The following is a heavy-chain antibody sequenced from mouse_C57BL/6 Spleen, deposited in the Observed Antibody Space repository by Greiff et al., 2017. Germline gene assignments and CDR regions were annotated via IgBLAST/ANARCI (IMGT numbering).Heavy chain of an antibody. CDR3: ARWYSDPLWYCDV. CDR1: GFNIKNTY. CDR2: FAPANGNP. J-gene: IGHJ1*03. V-gene: IGHV14-3*01. Sequence: VQLLPSVAELVRPGASVKLSCPASGFNIKNTYMHWVKPRPEQGLEWIGRFAPANGNPKYAPKFQGKATLTADTSANTAYLQLSNLTSEDTAIYYCARWYSDPLWYCDVWGTGTTVTVSS. D-gene: IGHD1-1*02.